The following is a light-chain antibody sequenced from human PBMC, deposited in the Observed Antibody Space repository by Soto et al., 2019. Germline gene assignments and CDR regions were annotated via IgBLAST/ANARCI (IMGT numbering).Light chain of an antibody. Sequence: EIVLTQSPGTLSLSPGKRATLSCRASQTISSAYLAWYQQRPGQAPRLLIYGASTRANDIPDRFSGRGSGTDFALTISRLEPEDFAVYYCQHYGSSLPITFDPGTKVDIK. V-gene: IGKV3-20*01. CDR2: GAS. J-gene: IGKJ3*01. CDR3: QHYGSSLPIT. CDR1: QTISSAY.